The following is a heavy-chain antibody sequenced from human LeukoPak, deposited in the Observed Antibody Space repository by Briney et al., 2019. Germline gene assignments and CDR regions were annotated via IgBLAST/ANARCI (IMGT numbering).Heavy chain of an antibody. CDR1: GGSFSGYY. Sequence: SETLSLTCAVYGGSFSGYYWSWIRQPPGKGLEWIGEINHSGSTNYNPSLKSRVTISVDTSKNQFSLKLSSVTAADTAVYYCARGWYYMDVWGKGTTVTVS. J-gene: IGHJ6*03. CDR2: INHSGST. V-gene: IGHV4-34*01. CDR3: ARGWYYMDV.